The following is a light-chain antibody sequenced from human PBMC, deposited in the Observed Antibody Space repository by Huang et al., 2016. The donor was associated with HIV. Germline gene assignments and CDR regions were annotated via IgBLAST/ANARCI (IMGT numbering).Light chain of an antibody. J-gene: IGKJ4*01. CDR1: RRVSTN. V-gene: IGKV3-15*01. CDR3: HQYNNWLLS. Sequence: EIVMTQSPATLSVSPGQRVTLSCRANRRVSTNLAWYQQRHGQAPRLLIYGSSTRAPGIPARVSGSGSGTDFSLTISSLQSEDFALYYCHQYNNWLLSFGGGIRV. CDR2: GSS.